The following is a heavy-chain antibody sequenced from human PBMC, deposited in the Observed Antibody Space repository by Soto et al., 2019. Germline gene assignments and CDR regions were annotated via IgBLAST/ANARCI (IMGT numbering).Heavy chain of an antibody. CDR2: IKQDGSEI. V-gene: IGHV3-7*01. D-gene: IGHD2-15*01. Sequence: GGSLRLSCTASGFTFSNYWMSWVHQAPGKGLEWVANIKQDGSEIYYVDSVKGRFTISRDNAENSLYLQMNSLRAEDTAVYYCARDPVCSGGSCYDYWGQGTLVTVSS. CDR3: ARDPVCSGGSCYDY. J-gene: IGHJ4*02. CDR1: GFTFSNYW.